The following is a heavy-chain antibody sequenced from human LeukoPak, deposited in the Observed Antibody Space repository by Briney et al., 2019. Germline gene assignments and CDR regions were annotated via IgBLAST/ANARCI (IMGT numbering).Heavy chain of an antibody. V-gene: IGHV4-59*01. CDR1: GGSISSYY. D-gene: IGHD5-18*01. CDR3: ASTFDSYDQFDY. CDR2: IYYSGYT. J-gene: IGHJ4*02. Sequence: KPSETLSLTCTVSGGSISSYYWSWIRQPPGKGLECIGCIYYSGYTNYNPSLKSRVTISVDTSKNQFSLKVSSVTAADTAVYYCASTFDSYDQFDYWGQGTLVTVSS.